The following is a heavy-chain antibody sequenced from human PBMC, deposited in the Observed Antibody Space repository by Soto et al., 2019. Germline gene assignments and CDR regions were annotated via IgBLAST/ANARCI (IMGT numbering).Heavy chain of an antibody. CDR2: ISGSGGST. CDR1: GFTFSSYA. J-gene: IGHJ4*02. D-gene: IGHD5-12*01. CDR3: AGPQDIVATTGGDY. Sequence: GGSLRLSCAASGFTFSSYAMSWVRQAPGEGLEWVSAISGSGGSTYYADSVKGRFTISRDNSKNSLYLQMNSLKAEDTAVYYCAGPQDIVATTGGDYWGQGTLVTVSS. V-gene: IGHV3-23*01.